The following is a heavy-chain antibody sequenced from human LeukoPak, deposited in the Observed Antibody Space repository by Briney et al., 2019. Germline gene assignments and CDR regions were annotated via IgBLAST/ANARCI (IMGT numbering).Heavy chain of an antibody. J-gene: IGHJ4*02. CDR1: GYTFTSYG. D-gene: IGHD1-26*01. CDR3: ARDKWDSGSQGFDY. CDR2: ISAYNGNT. V-gene: IGHV1-18*01. Sequence: EASVKVSCKASGYTFTSYGISWVRQAPGQGLEWMGWISAYNGNTNYAQKLQGRVTMTTDTSTSTAYMELRSLRSDDTAVYYCARDKWDSGSQGFDYWGQGTLVTVSS.